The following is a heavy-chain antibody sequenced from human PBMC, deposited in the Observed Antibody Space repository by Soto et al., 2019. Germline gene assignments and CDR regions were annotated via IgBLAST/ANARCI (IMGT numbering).Heavy chain of an antibody. CDR3: ARDRGRLGFFDY. J-gene: IGHJ4*02. Sequence: PSETLSLTCSVSGGSISGGGYYWSWIRQHPGKGLEWIGHISYSGSTFYNPSLKSRVTISADTSKNQFSLKLNSLTAADTAVYNCARDRGRLGFFDYWGQGTLVTVSS. CDR2: ISYSGST. D-gene: IGHD4-17*01. CDR1: GGSISGGGYY. V-gene: IGHV4-31*03.